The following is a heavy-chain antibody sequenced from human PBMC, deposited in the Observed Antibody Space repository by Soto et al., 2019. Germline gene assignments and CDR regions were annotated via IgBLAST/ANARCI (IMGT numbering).Heavy chain of an antibody. V-gene: IGHV3-7*01. D-gene: IGHD1-26*01. CDR1: GFTFSSYW. CDR2: IKHDGSEK. J-gene: IGHJ4*02. CDR3: VRDRSGSYLEGFDY. Sequence: EVQLVESGGGLVHLGGSRRLSCAASGFTFSSYWMTWVGQAPGKGLEWVANIKHDGSEKYYVDSVKGRFTISRDNARNSVFLEMKSLRAEDTAVYSCVRDRSGSYLEGFDYWGQGTLVTVSS.